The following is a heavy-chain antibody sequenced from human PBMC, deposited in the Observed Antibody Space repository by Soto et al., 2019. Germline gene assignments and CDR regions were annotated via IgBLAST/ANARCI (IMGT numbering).Heavy chain of an antibody. CDR1: GYTFTDYY. D-gene: IGHD3-22*01. CDR2: INPNSXXT. Sequence: ASVKVSCKTSGYTFTDYYIHWVRQAPGQGLEWMGRINPNSXXTTFAPKFQGRVTMTRDTSISTAYMQLSRLRSDXTAVXYCARDWYYYDSSGYSKQVWYYYYGMDLWGQGTTVTVSS. J-gene: IGHJ6*02. CDR3: ARDWYYYDSSGYSKQVWYYYYGMDL. V-gene: IGHV1-2*06.